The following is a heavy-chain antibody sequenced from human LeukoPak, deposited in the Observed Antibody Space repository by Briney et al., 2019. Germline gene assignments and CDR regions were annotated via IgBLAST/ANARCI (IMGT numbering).Heavy chain of an antibody. CDR2: IHYSGLT. CDR3: ARDPPEDEWNALDS. Sequence: SETLSLTCTVSGGSVNGYYWNWIRQAPGKGLEWIGFIHYSGLTVYSPSLQSRVSMSVDTSRNQFSLDLSSVTAADTALYYCARDPPEDEWNALDSWGQGILVTVSS. J-gene: IGHJ4*02. D-gene: IGHD1-1*01. V-gene: IGHV4-59*02. CDR1: GGSVNGYY.